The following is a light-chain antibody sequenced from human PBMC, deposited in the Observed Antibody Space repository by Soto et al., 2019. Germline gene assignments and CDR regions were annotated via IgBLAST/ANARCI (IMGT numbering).Light chain of an antibody. CDR3: QHYNSFSWT. V-gene: IGKV1-5*01. J-gene: IGKJ1*01. CDR2: DAS. CDR1: RYISTW. Sequence: IRMTQSPATLSTSVLYTITITFLASRYISTWLAWYQQKPGKVPRLLIYDASSLESGVPSRFSGSGSGTEFTLTISSLQPDDFATYYCQHYNSFSWTFGQGTKVDIK.